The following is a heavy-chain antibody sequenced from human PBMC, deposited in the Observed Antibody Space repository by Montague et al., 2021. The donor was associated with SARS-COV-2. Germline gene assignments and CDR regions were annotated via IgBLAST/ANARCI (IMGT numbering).Heavy chain of an antibody. CDR3: ARHVDPCGGNCRIWYFDL. CDR2: ISYTGST. D-gene: IGHD4-23*01. J-gene: IGHJ2*01. V-gene: IGHV4-39*01. Sequence: LVKPTQTLTLTCTFSGFSLSTSGMCVRWIRQTPGKALEWIGDISYTGSTYYNPSLKSRVTVAVDTSTNQFSLRLSSLTAADTAMYYCARHVDPCGGNCRIWYFDLWGRGSLVTVSS. CDR1: GFSLSTSGMC.